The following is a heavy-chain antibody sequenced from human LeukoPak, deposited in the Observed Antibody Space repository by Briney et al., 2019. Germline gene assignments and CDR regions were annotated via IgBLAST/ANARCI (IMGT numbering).Heavy chain of an antibody. D-gene: IGHD3-22*01. CDR1: GFTFSSYS. CDR3: AKGTKNYYDSSGYYYA. J-gene: IGHJ5*02. CDR2: ISSSSSYI. V-gene: IGHV3-21*01. Sequence: GGSLRLSCAASGFTFSSYSMNWVRQAPGKGLEWVSSISSSSSYIYYADSVKGRFTISRDNSKNTLYLQMNSLRAEDTAVYYCAKGTKNYYDSSGYYYAWGQGTLVTVSS.